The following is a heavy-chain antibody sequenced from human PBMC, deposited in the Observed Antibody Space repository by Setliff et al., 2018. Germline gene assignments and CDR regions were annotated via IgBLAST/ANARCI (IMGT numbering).Heavy chain of an antibody. J-gene: IGHJ4*02. Sequence: SETLSLTCGVSNYSISSGYYWAWIRQPPGRGLEWIGYVYYSGTTNYDPSLKSRVTISVDTSKNQFSLKLSSVTAADTAIYYCARGGTYRYFDYWGQGTLVTVSS. V-gene: IGHV4-59*01. CDR3: ARGGTYRYFDY. CDR2: VYYSGTT. CDR1: NYSISSGYY.